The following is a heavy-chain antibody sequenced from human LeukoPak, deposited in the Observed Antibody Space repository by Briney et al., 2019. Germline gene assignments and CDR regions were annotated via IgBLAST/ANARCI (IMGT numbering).Heavy chain of an antibody. J-gene: IGHJ4*02. CDR3: ARPGSGWH. CDR2: IKYDGSEK. CDR1: GFTFSSYW. D-gene: IGHD6-19*01. Sequence: AGGSLRLSCAASGFTFSSYWMNWVRQAPGKGLEWVANIKYDGSEKYYVDSVKGRFTISRDNAKNSLYLQMNSLKASDTATYYCARPGSGWHWGQGTLVTVSS. V-gene: IGHV3-7*03.